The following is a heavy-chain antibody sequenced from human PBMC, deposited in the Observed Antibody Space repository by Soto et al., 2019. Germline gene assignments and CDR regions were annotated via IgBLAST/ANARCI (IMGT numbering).Heavy chain of an antibody. CDR2: IIPIFGTA. CDR3: ARGTLDYYDSSGYYYALDY. D-gene: IGHD3-22*01. J-gene: IGHJ4*02. Sequence: SVKVSCKASGGTFSSYAISWVRQAPGQGLEWMGGIIPIFGTANYAQKFQGRVTITADESTSTAYMELSSLRSEDTAVYYCARGTLDYYDSSGYYYALDYWGQGTLVTVSS. CDR1: GGTFSSYA. V-gene: IGHV1-69*13.